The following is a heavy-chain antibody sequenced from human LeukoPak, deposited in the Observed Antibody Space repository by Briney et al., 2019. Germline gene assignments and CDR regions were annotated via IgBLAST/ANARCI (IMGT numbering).Heavy chain of an antibody. Sequence: SETLSFTCTVSGGSISSYYWSWIRQPPGKGLEWIGYIYYTGSTYYNPSLKSRVTISVDTSKNQFSLKLSSVTAADTAVYCCARLVRGSFDNWGQGTLVTVSS. D-gene: IGHD3-10*01. CDR2: IYYTGST. CDR1: GGSISSYY. CDR3: ARLVRGSFDN. J-gene: IGHJ4*02. V-gene: IGHV4-59*08.